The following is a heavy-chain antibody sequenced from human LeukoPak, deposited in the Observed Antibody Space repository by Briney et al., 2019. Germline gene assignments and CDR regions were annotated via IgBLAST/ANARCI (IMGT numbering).Heavy chain of an antibody. CDR1: GGSISSGDYY. CDR2: IYYSGST. D-gene: IGHD3-22*01. Sequence: SETLSLTCTVSGGSISSGDYYWSWIRQPPGKGLEWIGYIYYSGSTYYNPSLKSRVTISVDTSKNQFSLKLSSVTAADTAVYYCASTQTYYYDSSGYFLYFGYWGQGTLVTVSS. CDR3: ASTQTYYYDSSGYFLYFGY. V-gene: IGHV4-30-4*08. J-gene: IGHJ4*02.